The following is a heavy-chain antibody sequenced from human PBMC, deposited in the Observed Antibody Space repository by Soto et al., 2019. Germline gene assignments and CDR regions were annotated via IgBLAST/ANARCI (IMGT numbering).Heavy chain of an antibody. CDR1: GFTFSSYG. CDR3: AKDLWMTTVTFTLDY. Sequence: PGGSLRLSCAASGFTFSSYGMHWVRQAPGKGLEWVAVISYDGSNKYYADSVKGRFTISRDNSKNTLDLQMNSRRAEDTAVYYCAKDLWMTTVTFTLDYWGQGTLVTVSS. CDR2: ISYDGSNK. D-gene: IGHD4-17*01. J-gene: IGHJ4*02. V-gene: IGHV3-30*18.